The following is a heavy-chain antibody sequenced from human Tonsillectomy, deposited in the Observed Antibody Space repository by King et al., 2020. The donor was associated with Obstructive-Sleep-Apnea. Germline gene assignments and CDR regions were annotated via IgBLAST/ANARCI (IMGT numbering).Heavy chain of an antibody. CDR1: GGSISRYF. D-gene: IGHD4-11*01. Sequence: VQLQESGPGLVKPSETLSLTCTVSGGSISRYFWSWIRQPPWKRLEWIGYMYYSGSTNYNPSLKNRVTISVDTSKNQFSLKLFSVTAADTAMYFCASRLPPGAFDIWGRGTMVTVSS. V-gene: IGHV4-59*01. J-gene: IGHJ3*02. CDR2: MYYSGST. CDR3: ASRLPPGAFDI.